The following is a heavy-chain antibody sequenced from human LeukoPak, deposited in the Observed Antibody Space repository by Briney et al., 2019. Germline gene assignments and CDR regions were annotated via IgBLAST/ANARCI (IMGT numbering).Heavy chain of an antibody. J-gene: IGHJ4*02. CDR3: ARLVSVAGFDY. D-gene: IGHD6-19*01. Sequence: SETLSLTCTVSGGSISSYYWSWLRQPPGKGLEWIGYIYYSGSTNYNPSLKSRVTISVDTSKNQFSLKLSSVTAADTAVYYCARLVSVAGFDYWGQGTLVTVSS. CDR1: GGSISSYY. V-gene: IGHV4-59*08. CDR2: IYYSGST.